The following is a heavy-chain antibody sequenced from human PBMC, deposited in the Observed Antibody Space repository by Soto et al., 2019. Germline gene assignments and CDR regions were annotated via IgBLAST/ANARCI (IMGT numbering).Heavy chain of an antibody. V-gene: IGHV3-74*01. D-gene: IGHD6-19*01. CDR1: GVTFRDHW. J-gene: IGHJ4*02. Sequence: GGFLRLSCAASGVTFRDHWMHWVRQAPGKGLVWVSRINSDGSTTTYADSVKGRFTISRDNAKSTLYLQLNSLRAEDTALYYCARGYSSGPDYWGQGTLVTVSS. CDR2: INSDGSTT. CDR3: ARGYSSGPDY.